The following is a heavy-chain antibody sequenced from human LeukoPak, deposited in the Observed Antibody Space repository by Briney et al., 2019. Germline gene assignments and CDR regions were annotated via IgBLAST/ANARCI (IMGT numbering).Heavy chain of an antibody. D-gene: IGHD3-10*01. Sequence: GGSLRPSCAASGFTFSSYAMHWVRQAPGKGLEWVAVISYDGSNKYYADSVKGRFTISRDNSKNTLYLQMNSLRAEDTAVYYCARVPQGYYGSGSYLGAFDIWGQGTMVTVSS. CDR1: GFTFSSYA. CDR3: ARVPQGYYGSGSYLGAFDI. J-gene: IGHJ3*02. V-gene: IGHV3-30*04. CDR2: ISYDGSNK.